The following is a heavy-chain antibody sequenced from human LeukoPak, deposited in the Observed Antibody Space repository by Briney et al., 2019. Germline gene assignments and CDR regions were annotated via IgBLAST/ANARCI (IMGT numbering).Heavy chain of an antibody. V-gene: IGHV4-34*01. CDR3: ARGEVYDFWSGYAYGMDV. CDR1: GGSFSGYY. D-gene: IGHD3-3*01. CDR2: INHSGST. Sequence: SETLSLTCADYGGSFSGYYWSWIRQPPGKGLEWIGEINHSGSTNYNPSLKSRVTISVDTSKNQFSLKLSSVTAADTAVYYCARGEVYDFWSGYAYGMDVWGQGTTVTVSS. J-gene: IGHJ6*02.